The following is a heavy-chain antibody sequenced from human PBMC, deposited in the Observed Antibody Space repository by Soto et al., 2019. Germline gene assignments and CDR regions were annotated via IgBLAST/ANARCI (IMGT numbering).Heavy chain of an antibody. J-gene: IGHJ3*02. CDR2: INTYNGNT. CDR3: ARDPGNSSGWDSIDAFDI. CDR1: GYTFTTYG. Sequence: QVQLVQSGAEVKKPGASVKVSCKASGYTFTTYGISWVRQAPGQGLEWMGWINTYNGNTNSAQKLQDRVTMTTDTSTNTAYMELRRLRSDDTAVYYCARDPGNSSGWDSIDAFDIWGQGTMVTVSS. V-gene: IGHV1-18*01. D-gene: IGHD6-19*01.